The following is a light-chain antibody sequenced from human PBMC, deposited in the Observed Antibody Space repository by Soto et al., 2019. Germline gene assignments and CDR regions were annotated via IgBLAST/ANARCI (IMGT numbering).Light chain of an antibody. Sequence: EIVLTQSPGTLSLSPGERATLSCRASQSVRNNYLAWYQQKPGQAPRLLIYAASGRATGLPDRFSGSGAGTDFTLTIRRLEPEEFSEGYCQHYGRSPCTFGQGTKVEIK. V-gene: IGKV3-20*01. CDR3: QHYGRSPCT. CDR1: QSVRNNY. J-gene: IGKJ1*01. CDR2: AAS.